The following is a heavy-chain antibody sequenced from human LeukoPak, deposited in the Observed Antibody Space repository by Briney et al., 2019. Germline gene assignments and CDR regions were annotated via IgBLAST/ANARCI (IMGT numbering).Heavy chain of an antibody. CDR1: GGSISSSSYY. J-gene: IGHJ3*02. D-gene: IGHD3-22*01. Sequence: KPSETLFLTCTVSGGSISSSSYYWGWIRQPPGKGLEWIGSIYYSGSTYHNPSLKSRVTISVDTSKNQFSLKLSSVTAADTAVYYCARHMAYDSSGYYSGSDAFDIWGQGTMVTVSS. CDR3: ARHMAYDSSGYYSGSDAFDI. CDR2: IYYSGST. V-gene: IGHV4-39*01.